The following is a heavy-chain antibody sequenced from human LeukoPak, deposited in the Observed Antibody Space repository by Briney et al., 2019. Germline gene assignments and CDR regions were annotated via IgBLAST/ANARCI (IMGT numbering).Heavy chain of an antibody. J-gene: IGHJ4*02. CDR3: ARYVEMATIGEAYYFDY. CDR2: ISSSSSYI. Sequence: AGGSLRLSCAASGFTLSSYSMNWVRQAPGKGLEWVSSISSSSSYIYYADSVKGRFTISRDNAKNSLYLQMNSLRAEDTAVYYCARYVEMATIGEAYYFDYWGQGTLVTVSS. CDR1: GFTLSSYS. V-gene: IGHV3-21*01. D-gene: IGHD5-24*01.